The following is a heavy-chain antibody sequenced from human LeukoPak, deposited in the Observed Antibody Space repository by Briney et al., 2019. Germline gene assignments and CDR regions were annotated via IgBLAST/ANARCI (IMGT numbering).Heavy chain of an antibody. J-gene: IGHJ6*03. Sequence: GASVKVSCKASGCTFTSYGISWVRQAPGQGHEWMGWISAYSGNTNYAQKLRGRVTMTTDTSTSTAYMELRSLRSDDTAVYYCARAGSGIYYYMDVWGKGTTVTVSS. CDR2: ISAYSGNT. D-gene: IGHD3-10*01. CDR3: ARAGSGIYYYMDV. CDR1: GCTFTSYG. V-gene: IGHV1-18*01.